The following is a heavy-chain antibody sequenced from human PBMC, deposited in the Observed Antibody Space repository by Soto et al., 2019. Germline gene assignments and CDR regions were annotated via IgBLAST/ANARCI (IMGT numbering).Heavy chain of an antibody. CDR1: GGTFTTYG. V-gene: IGHV1-69*01. Sequence: QVQLVQSGTEVKKPGSSVKVSCKASGGTFTTYGFSWVRQAPEQGLEWMGGIIPIFDTTNYAKKFQGRITITEDESTSTAYQELSSLTSEDTAVYYCARSRTTVTPNWFDPWGQGTLVTVSS. D-gene: IGHD4-4*01. CDR3: ARSRTTVTPNWFDP. J-gene: IGHJ5*02. CDR2: IIPIFDTT.